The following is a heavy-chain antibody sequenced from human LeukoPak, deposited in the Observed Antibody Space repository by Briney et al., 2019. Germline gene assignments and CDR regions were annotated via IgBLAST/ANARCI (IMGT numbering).Heavy chain of an antibody. D-gene: IGHD3-16*01. CDR1: GGSISSGNYY. J-gene: IGHJ4*02. V-gene: IGHV4-61*02. CDR3: ARLLIYTPCFDY. Sequence: SETLSLTCTVSGGSISSGNYYWSWIRQPAGKGLEWIGRVYTYGNTNYNPSLKSRVTISIDTSRNQFSLKLSSVIAADTAVYYCARLLIYTPCFDYWSQGTLVTVSS. CDR2: VYTYGNT.